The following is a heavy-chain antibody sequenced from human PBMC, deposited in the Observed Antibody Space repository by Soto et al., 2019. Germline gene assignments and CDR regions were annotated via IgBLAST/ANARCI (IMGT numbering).Heavy chain of an antibody. V-gene: IGHV4-34*01. CDR2: INHSGST. CDR3: ARARVITFGGVIVLNSYYYYMDV. Sequence: TSETLSLTCAVHGGSFSGYYWSWIRQPPGKGLEWIGEINHSGSTNYNPSLKSRVTISVDTSKNQFSLKLSSVTAADTAVYYCARARVITFGGVIVLNSYYYYMDVWGKGTTVTVSS. J-gene: IGHJ6*03. D-gene: IGHD3-16*02. CDR1: GGSFSGYY.